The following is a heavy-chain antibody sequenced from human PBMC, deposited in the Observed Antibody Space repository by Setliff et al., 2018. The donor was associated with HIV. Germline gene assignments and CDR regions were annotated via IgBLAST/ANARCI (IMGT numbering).Heavy chain of an antibody. Sequence: PGGSLRLSCVASGFTFSTFAMHWVRQAPGKGLEWVSVISYDGRRIQYADSVKGRFTISRDNSKNTLYLQVNSLRPEDTAVYSCAKVDNGHCTSASCRDFDYWGQGTLVTVSS. V-gene: IGHV3-30*01. CDR3: AKVDNGHCTSASCRDFDY. CDR2: ISYDGRRI. D-gene: IGHD2-2*03. CDR1: GFTFSTFA. J-gene: IGHJ4*02.